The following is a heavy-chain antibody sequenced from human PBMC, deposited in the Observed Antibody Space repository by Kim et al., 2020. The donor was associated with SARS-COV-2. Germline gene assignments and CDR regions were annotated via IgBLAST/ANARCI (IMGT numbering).Heavy chain of an antibody. J-gene: IGHJ4*02. D-gene: IGHD6-19*01. Sequence: AGSGKGRFTISRDNSKNTLFLQMNSLRAEDTAIYFCAREVGSRGWYTVDYWGQGTLVTVSS. CDR3: AREVGSRGWYTVDY. V-gene: IGHV3-23*01.